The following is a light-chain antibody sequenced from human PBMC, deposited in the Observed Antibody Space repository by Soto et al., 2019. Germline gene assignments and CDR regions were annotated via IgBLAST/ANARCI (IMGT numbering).Light chain of an antibody. CDR1: QSVSSSY. Sequence: EIVLTQSPGTLSLSPGERATLSCRASQSVSSSYLAWYQQKPGQAPRLRIYGASSRATGIPDRFSVSGSGTDFTLTISRLEPEDFALYYCQHYGTSALFGPGTKVDIE. J-gene: IGKJ3*01. CDR2: GAS. V-gene: IGKV3-20*01. CDR3: QHYGTSAL.